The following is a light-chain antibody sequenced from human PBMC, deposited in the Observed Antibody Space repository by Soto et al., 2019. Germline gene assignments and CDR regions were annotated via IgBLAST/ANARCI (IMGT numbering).Light chain of an antibody. CDR1: SSNIGSNT. CDR3: AAWDDGLKGFFV. CDR2: SNN. J-gene: IGLJ1*01. Sequence: QSVLTQPPSASGTPGQRVTISCSGSSSNIGSNTVNWYQQLPGTAPKLLIYSNNQRPSGVPDRFSGSKSGTSASLAISGLNFEDEPDYYLAAWDDGLKGFFVFGLGTRVPVL. V-gene: IGLV1-44*01.